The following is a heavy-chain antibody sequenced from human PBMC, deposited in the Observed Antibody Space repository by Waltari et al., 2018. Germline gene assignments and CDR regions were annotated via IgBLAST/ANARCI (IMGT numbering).Heavy chain of an antibody. J-gene: IGHJ4*02. CDR2: ISSSSSYI. CDR3: ARDPPSSWYEWYFDY. D-gene: IGHD6-13*01. CDR1: GFTFSSYS. Sequence: EVQLVESGGGLVKPGGSLRLSCAASGFTFSSYSMNWVRQAPGKGLEWVSSISSSSSYIYYADSVKGRFTISRDNAKNSLYLQMNSLRAEDTAVYYCARDPPSSWYEWYFDYWGQGTLVTVSS. V-gene: IGHV3-21*01.